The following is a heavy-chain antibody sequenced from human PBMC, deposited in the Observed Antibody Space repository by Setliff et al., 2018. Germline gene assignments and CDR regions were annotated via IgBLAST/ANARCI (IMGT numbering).Heavy chain of an antibody. D-gene: IGHD2-15*01. V-gene: IGHV4-34*01. CDR2: ITHTGTTGST. CDR3: ARDNPTAFDI. CDR1: GGTFTYYY. Sequence: PSETLSLTCAASGGTFTYYYWTWIRQSPAKGLEWIGEITHTGTTGSTKYNPSLKSRVTISVDTSKNQSSLKLSSVTAADTAVYYCARDNPTAFDIWGQGTMVTVSS. J-gene: IGHJ3*02.